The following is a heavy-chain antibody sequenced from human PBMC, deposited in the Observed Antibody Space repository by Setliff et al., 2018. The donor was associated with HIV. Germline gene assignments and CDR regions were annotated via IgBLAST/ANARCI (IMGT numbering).Heavy chain of an antibody. V-gene: IGHV4-38-2*02. Sequence: SQTLSLTCTVPGDSISSDFYWGWIRQPPGKGLEWIGSIYHSGNTYYMPSLQSRVTISVDMSKNQFSLNLNSVTAADTAVHYCARGQGCGGGCHYAFEMWGQGTMVTVS. CDR3: ARGQGCGGGCHYAFEM. CDR1: GDSISSDFY. D-gene: IGHD2-21*02. CDR2: IYHSGNT. J-gene: IGHJ3*02.